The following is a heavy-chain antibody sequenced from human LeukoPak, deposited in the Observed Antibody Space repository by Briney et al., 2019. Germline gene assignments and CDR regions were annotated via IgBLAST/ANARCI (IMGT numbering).Heavy chain of an antibody. D-gene: IGHD2-2*01. V-gene: IGHV1-18*01. CDR1: GYTFTSYG. Sequence: ASVKVSCKASGYTFTSYGISWVRQAPGQGLEWMGWISAYNGNTNYAQKLQGRVTMTTDTSTSTAYMELRSLRSDDTAVYYCARDYLGYCSSTSCQYNWFDPWGQGTLVTVSS. J-gene: IGHJ5*02. CDR3: ARDYLGYCSSTSCQYNWFDP. CDR2: ISAYNGNT.